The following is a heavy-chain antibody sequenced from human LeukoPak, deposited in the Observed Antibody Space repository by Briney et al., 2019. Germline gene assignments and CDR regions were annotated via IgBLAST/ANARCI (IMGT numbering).Heavy chain of an antibody. Sequence: KSSETLSLTCIVSGGSISTNNYYWGWIRQPPGKGLEWIGSIYYSGSTYYNPSLNSRVTISVDMSKKQFSLKLRSVTAADTAVYYCARASYSSGWSFDYWGQGTLVTVSS. CDR1: GGSISTNNYY. J-gene: IGHJ4*02. CDR2: IYYSGST. CDR3: ARASYSSGWSFDY. V-gene: IGHV4-39*01. D-gene: IGHD6-19*01.